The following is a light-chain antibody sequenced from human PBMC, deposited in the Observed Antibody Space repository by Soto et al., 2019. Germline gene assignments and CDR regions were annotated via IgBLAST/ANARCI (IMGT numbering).Light chain of an antibody. CDR3: QQYNKWPRT. J-gene: IGKJ1*01. V-gene: IGKV3-15*01. CDR1: PSVASP. Sequence: IVMTQSPSPLSVSPGAGVTLSCRASPSVASPLAWYQQKRGQAPRLLIHGASIRATGIPATFSGSGSGTEFTLTISSLQSEDFAVYYCQQYNKWPRTFGQGTKVEIK. CDR2: GAS.